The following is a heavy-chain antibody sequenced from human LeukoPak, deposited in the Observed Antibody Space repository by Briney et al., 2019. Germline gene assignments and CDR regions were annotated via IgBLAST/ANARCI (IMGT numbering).Heavy chain of an antibody. CDR1: GYTFTGYY. CDR2: INPNSGGT. Sequence: ASVKVSCKASGYTFTGYYMHWVRQAPGQGLEWMGWINPNSGGTNYAQKLQGRVTMTRDTSISTAYMELSRLRSDDTAVYYCARSHSSSWCFDPWGQGTLVTVSS. V-gene: IGHV1-2*02. D-gene: IGHD6-13*01. J-gene: IGHJ5*02. CDR3: ARSHSSSWCFDP.